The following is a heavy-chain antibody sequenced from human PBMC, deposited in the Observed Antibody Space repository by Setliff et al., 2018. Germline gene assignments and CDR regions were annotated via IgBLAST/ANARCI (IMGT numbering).Heavy chain of an antibody. CDR1: PGSISRHY. CDR3: VREGYSEYFQD. D-gene: IGHD1-1*01. Sequence: SETLSLTCTVSPGSISRHYWGWIRQPPGKGLEWIGFISYSGITTYNVSLKSRVSISVDTSKNQLSLTLSSVTAADTAVYYCVREGYSEYFQDWGRGTLVTVSS. CDR2: ISYSGIT. V-gene: IGHV4-59*11. J-gene: IGHJ1*01.